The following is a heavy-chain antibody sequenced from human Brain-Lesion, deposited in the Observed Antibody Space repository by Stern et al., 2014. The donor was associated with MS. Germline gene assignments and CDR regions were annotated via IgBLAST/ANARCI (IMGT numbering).Heavy chain of an antibody. CDR1: GFTFSNYW. Sequence: EVQLLESGGGLVQPGGSLRLSCAASGFTFSNYWVHWVRQAPGKGMVRDSRASSDGRRTSYADPVKERFTISRDNATKQLYLPMNSLRVEDTAIYYCARGERWFDSWGQGTLVTVSS. V-gene: IGHV3-74*02. J-gene: IGHJ5*01. CDR2: ASSDGRRT. CDR3: ARGERWFDS. D-gene: IGHD3-10*01.